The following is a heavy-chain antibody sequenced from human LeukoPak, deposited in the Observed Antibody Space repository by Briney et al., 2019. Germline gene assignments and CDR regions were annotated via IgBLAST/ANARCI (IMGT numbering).Heavy chain of an antibody. Sequence: PGGSLRLSCAASGFTFSSYGMHWVRQAPGKGLEWVAFIRYDGSNKYYADSVKGRFTISRDNSKNTLYLQMNSLRAEDTAVYYCAKGSGPYYDILTGFSPPPVFDYWGQGTLVTVSS. CDR3: AKGSGPYYDILTGFSPPPVFDY. V-gene: IGHV3-30*02. CDR1: GFTFSSYG. CDR2: IRYDGSNK. J-gene: IGHJ4*02. D-gene: IGHD3-9*01.